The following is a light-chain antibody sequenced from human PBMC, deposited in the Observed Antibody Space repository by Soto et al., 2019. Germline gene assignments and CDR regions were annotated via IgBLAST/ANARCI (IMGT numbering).Light chain of an antibody. CDR2: AAS. V-gene: IGKV1-9*01. CDR1: QGISSY. J-gene: IGKJ1*01. Sequence: IQLTQSPSSLSASVGDRVTITCRASQGISSYLAWYQQKPGKAPKLLIYAASTLQSGVPSRFSGSGSGTDFTLTINSLAPEDFAIYYCHQRQSWPRTFGQGTKVDI. CDR3: HQRQSWPRT.